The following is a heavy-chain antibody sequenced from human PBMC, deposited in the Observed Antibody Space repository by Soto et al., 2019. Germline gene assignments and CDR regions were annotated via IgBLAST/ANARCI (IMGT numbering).Heavy chain of an antibody. CDR2: ISGSGGDT. J-gene: IGHJ3*02. D-gene: IGHD5-12*01. V-gene: IGHV3-23*01. Sequence: GGSLRLSCAASGFSFSTYVMNGVRHAPGKGLEWVSAISGSGGDTFYADSVKGRFTISRDNSIGTLYLQMNRLRTEDTAIYYCARPRGYGGVDGYDIWGQGAMFTVSS. CDR1: GFSFSTYV. CDR3: ARPRGYGGVDGYDI.